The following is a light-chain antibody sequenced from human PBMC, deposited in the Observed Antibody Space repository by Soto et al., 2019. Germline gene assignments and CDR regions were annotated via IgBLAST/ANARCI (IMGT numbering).Light chain of an antibody. Sequence: QLVLTQPASVSGSPGQSVTISCSGIRTDIGNYQYVSWYQQHPGEAPKLVIYEVGHRPSGISDRFSGSKSGFTASLTISGLQPEDEADYYCSSYAGSNNFVVFGGGTKLTVL. V-gene: IGLV2-14*01. CDR1: RTDIGNYQY. CDR3: SSYAGSNNFVV. CDR2: EVG. J-gene: IGLJ2*01.